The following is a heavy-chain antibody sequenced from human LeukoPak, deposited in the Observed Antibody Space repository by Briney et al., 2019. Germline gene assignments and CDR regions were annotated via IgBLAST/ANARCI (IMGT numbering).Heavy chain of an antibody. CDR3: ARDLGMEWELLSSSNDAFDI. CDR2: ISSSSSYI. CDR1: GFTFSSYS. V-gene: IGHV3-21*01. J-gene: IGHJ3*02. D-gene: IGHD1-26*01. Sequence: GGSLRLSCAASGFTFSSYSMNWVRQAPGKGLEWVSSISSSSSYIYYADSVKGRFTISRDNAKNSLYLQMNSLRAEDTAVYYCARDLGMEWELLSSSNDAFDIWGQGTMVTVSS.